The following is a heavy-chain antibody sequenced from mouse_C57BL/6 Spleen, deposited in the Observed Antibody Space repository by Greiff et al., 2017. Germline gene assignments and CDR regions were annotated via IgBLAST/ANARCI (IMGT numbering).Heavy chain of an antibody. V-gene: IGHV5-9-1*02. D-gene: IGHD4-1*01. Sequence: EVMLVESGDGLVKPGGSLKLSCAASGFTFSSYAMSWVRQTPEKRLEWVAYISSGGDYSYYADTVMGRFTISRDDARNTLYLQMSSLTSEDTAMYSCSRPLGSCWYFDVWGTGTTVTVSS. CDR3: SRPLGSCWYFDV. CDR1: GFTFSSYA. CDR2: ISSGGDYS. J-gene: IGHJ1*03.